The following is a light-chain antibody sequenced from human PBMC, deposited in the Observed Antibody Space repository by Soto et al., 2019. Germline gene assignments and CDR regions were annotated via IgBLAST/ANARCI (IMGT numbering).Light chain of an antibody. CDR1: QSISSW. V-gene: IGKV1-5*03. J-gene: IGKJ2*01. CDR2: KAS. Sequence: DLQMTQSPSTLSASVGDRVTITCRASQSISSWLAWYQQKPGKATKLLLYKASSLESGVPSRFSGSGSGTEFTLNISSLQPDDFATYYCQQYNSYMYTFGQGTKLEIK. CDR3: QQYNSYMYT.